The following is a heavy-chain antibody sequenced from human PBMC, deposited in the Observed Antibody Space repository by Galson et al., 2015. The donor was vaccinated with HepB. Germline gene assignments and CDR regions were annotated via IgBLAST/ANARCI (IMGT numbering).Heavy chain of an antibody. CDR1: GGTFSSYA. CDR2: IIPIFGTA. D-gene: IGHD6-19*01. V-gene: IGHV1-69*06. J-gene: IGHJ3*02. Sequence: SVKVSCKASGGTFSSYAISWVRQAPGQGLEWMGGIIPIFGTANYAQKFQGRVTITADKSTSTAYMELSSLRSEDTAVYYCARDSSYSSGEGAFDIWGQGTMVTVSS. CDR3: ARDSSYSSGEGAFDI.